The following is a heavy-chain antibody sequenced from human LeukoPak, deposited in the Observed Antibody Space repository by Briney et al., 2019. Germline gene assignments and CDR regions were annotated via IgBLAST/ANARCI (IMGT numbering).Heavy chain of an antibody. CDR1: GYTFTGYY. V-gene: IGHV1-2*06. D-gene: IGHD3-22*01. CDR2: INPNSGGT. J-gene: IGHJ4*02. CDR3: ARVRLTYDSSGYYYY. Sequence: ASVKVSCKASGYTFTGYYMHWVRQAPGQGLEWMGRINPNSGGTNYAQKFQGRVTMTRDTSISTAYMELSRLRSDDTAVYYCARVRLTYDSSGYYYYWGQGTLVTVSS.